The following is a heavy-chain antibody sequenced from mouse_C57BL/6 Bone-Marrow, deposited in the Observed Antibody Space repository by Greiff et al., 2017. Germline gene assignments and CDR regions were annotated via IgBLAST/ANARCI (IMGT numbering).Heavy chain of an antibody. J-gene: IGHJ2*01. CDR3: ARVGYRNFYFDY. V-gene: IGHV1-64*01. CDR2: IHPNSGST. D-gene: IGHD2-5*01. Sequence: QVQLQQPGAELVKPGASVKLSCKASGYTFTSYWMHWVKQRPGQGLEWIGMIHPNSGSTNYNEKFKSKATLTVDKSSSTAYMQLSSLTSEDSAVYYCARVGYRNFYFDYWGQGTTLTVSS. CDR1: GYTFTSYW.